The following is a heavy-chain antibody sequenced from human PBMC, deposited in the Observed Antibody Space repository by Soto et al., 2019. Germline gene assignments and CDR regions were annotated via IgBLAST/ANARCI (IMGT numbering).Heavy chain of an antibody. J-gene: IGHJ4*02. CDR1: GGTFSSYA. V-gene: IGHV1-69*13. CDR3: ARAWDYYDSSGYYPDRVYYFDY. D-gene: IGHD3-22*01. CDR2: IIPIFGTA. Sequence: ASVKVSCKASGGTFSSYAISWVRQAPGQGLEWMGGIIPIFGTANYAQKFQGRVTITADESTSTAYMELSSLRSEDTAVYYCARAWDYYDSSGYYPDRVYYFDYWGQGTLVTVSS.